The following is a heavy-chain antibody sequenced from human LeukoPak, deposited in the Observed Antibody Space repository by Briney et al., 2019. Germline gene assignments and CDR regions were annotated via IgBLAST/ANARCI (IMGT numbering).Heavy chain of an antibody. CDR2: INHSGST. D-gene: IGHD3-10*01. V-gene: IGHV4-34*01. J-gene: IGHJ3*02. Sequence: GSLRLSCAASGFTFSSYWMSWVRQAPGKGLEWIGEINHSGSTNYNPSLKSRVTISVDTSKNQFSLKLSSVTAADTAVYYCAGVARTYYGSQKDIWGQGTMVTVSS. CDR1: GFTFSSYW. CDR3: AGVARTYYGSQKDI.